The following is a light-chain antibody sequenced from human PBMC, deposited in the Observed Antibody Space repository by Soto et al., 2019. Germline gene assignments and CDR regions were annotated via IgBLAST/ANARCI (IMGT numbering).Light chain of an antibody. V-gene: IGKV1-16*01. CDR3: QHYNGYPQT. J-gene: IGKJ5*01. Sequence: DIQMTQSPSSLSASVGDRVTITCRASQGIDTYLAWFQQKPGQAPKTLIYAASSLHSGVPSRFSGSGFGTEFTLTISSLQPEDFATDYCQHYNGYPQTFGQGTRLDIK. CDR2: AAS. CDR1: QGIDTY.